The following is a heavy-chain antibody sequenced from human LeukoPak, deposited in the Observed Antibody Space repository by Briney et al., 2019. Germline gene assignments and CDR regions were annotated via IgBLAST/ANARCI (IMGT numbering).Heavy chain of an antibody. CDR2: ISGDGGST. J-gene: IGHJ3*02. D-gene: IGHD4-17*01. CDR3: AKDPLTTVTTRVYDAFDI. V-gene: IGHV3-43*02. CDR1: GFTFDDYA. Sequence: PGGSLRLSCAASGFTFDDYAMHWVRQAPGKGLEWVSLISGDGGSTYYADSVKGRFTISRDNSKNSLYLQMNSLRTEDTALYYCAKDPLTTVTTRVYDAFDIWGQGTMVTVSS.